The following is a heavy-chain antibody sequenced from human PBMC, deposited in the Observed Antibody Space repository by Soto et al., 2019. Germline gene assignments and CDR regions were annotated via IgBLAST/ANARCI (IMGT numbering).Heavy chain of an antibody. CDR1: GFKFSNYA. Sequence: SCAASGFKFSNYAMSWVRQAPGKGLEWVSLISATGGGTYYADSVKGRFTIPRDNSHNTLYLQVHSLTAEDTAVYYCAKDRRAGGNSAFYFDFWGQGAQVTVS. V-gene: IGHV3-23*01. CDR2: ISATGGGT. D-gene: IGHD3-16*01. J-gene: IGHJ4*02. CDR3: AKDRRAGGNSAFYFDF.